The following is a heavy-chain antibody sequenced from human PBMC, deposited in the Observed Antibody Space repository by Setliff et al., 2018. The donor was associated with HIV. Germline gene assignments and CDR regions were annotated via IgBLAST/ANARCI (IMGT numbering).Heavy chain of an antibody. J-gene: IGHJ4*02. CDR2: IKSKTDGGTA. Sequence: PGGSLRLSCAASGFTFSHAWMSWVRQAPGKGLEWVGRIKSKTDGGTADYAAPVKCRFTISRDDSKSTVYLQMNSLKTEDTAVYYCTTWQAGNDYWGQGTLVTVSS. D-gene: IGHD6-13*01. CDR1: GFTFSHAW. V-gene: IGHV3-15*01. CDR3: TTWQAGNDY.